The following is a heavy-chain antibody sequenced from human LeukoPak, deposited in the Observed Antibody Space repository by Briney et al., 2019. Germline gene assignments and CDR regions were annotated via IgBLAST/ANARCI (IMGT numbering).Heavy chain of an antibody. Sequence: SENLSLNCTVSGGSISSYYWSWIRQPPGKGLEWIGYIYYSGSTNYNPSLKSRVTISVDTSKNQFSLKLSSVTAADTAVYYCAMTLWFGELYAFDIWGQGTMVTVSS. CDR3: AMTLWFGELYAFDI. D-gene: IGHD3-10*01. CDR1: GGSISSYY. V-gene: IGHV4-59*01. CDR2: IYYSGST. J-gene: IGHJ3*02.